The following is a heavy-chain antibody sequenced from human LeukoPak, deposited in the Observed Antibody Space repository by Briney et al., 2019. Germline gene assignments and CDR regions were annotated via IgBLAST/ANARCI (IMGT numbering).Heavy chain of an antibody. D-gene: IGHD3-9*01. V-gene: IGHV3-30*03. CDR1: GFTFSSHG. J-gene: IGHJ3*02. CDR2: ILDDGRNQ. Sequence: GGSLRLSCAASGFTFSSHGMHWVRQAPGKGLEWVALILDDGRNQYYADSVKGRFTISRDNSKNTLYLQMNSLRAEDTAVYYCAREFGLRYFDWLLWGAFDIWGQGTMVTVSS. CDR3: AREFGLRYFDWLLWGAFDI.